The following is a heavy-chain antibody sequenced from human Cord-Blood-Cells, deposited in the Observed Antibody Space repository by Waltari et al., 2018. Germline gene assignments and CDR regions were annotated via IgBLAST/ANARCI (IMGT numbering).Heavy chain of an antibody. CDR3: ARGGGSYYNWFDP. J-gene: IGHJ5*02. CDR1: GGSSSGYS. D-gene: IGHD1-26*01. CDR2: INHSGST. V-gene: IGHV4-34*01. Sequence: QVQLQQWGAGLLKPSETLSLPCAVYGGSSSGYSRSWIRQPPGKGLEWVGEINHSGSTNYNPSLKSRVTISVDTSKNQFSLKLSSVTAADTAVYYCARGGGSYYNWFDPWGQGTLVTVSS.